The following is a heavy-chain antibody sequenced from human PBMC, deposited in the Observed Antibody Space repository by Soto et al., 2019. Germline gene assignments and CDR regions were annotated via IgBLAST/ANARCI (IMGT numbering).Heavy chain of an antibody. J-gene: IGHJ6*02. CDR3: ALLEWLLLDYYYYYGMDV. D-gene: IGHD3-3*01. V-gene: IGHV4-39*01. CDR2: IYYSGST. Sequence: SDTLPLTCTVPGGSIRSSSYYCGWIRQPPGKGLEWIGSIYYSGSTYYNPSLKSRVTISVDTSKNQFSLKLSSVTAADTAVYYCALLEWLLLDYYYYYGMDVWGQGTTVT. CDR1: GGSIRSSSYY.